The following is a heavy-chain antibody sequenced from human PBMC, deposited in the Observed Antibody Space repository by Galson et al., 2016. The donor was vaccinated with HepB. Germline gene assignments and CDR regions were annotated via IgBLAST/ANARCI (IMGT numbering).Heavy chain of an antibody. CDR1: GFTFSSYA. Sequence: SLRLSCAASGFTFSSYAMSWVRQAPGKGLQWVSSISISGGSTDYADSVKGRFTISRDNSKNTLYLQMNSLRGEDTAVYYCAKDPWNNVVVPAAMRYFHHWGQGTLVTVSS. CDR2: ISISGGST. J-gene: IGHJ1*01. CDR3: AKDPWNNVVVPAAMRYFHH. D-gene: IGHD2-2*01. V-gene: IGHV3-23*01.